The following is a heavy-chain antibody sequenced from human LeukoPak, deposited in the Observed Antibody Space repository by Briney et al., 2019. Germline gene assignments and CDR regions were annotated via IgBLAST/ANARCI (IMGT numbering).Heavy chain of an antibody. D-gene: IGHD3-10*01. CDR1: GDTLTELS. CDR3: ATEGKMVRGVYTDY. J-gene: IGHJ4*02. CDR2: FDPEDGET. Sequence: ASVKVSCKVSGDTLTELSMHWVRQAPGKGLEWMGRFDPEDGETIYAQKFQGRVTMTADTSTDTVYMELSSLRSEDTAVYYCATEGKMVRGVYTDYWGQGTLVTVSS. V-gene: IGHV1-24*01.